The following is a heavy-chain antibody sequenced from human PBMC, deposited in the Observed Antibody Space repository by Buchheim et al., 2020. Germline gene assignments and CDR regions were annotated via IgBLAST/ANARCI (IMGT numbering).Heavy chain of an antibody. CDR2: VNQDESEK. Sequence: ELQLVESGGGLVQPGGSLRLSCVASGFTFSSRWLSWVRQAPGKGPGWVANVNQDESEKYYVDSVKGRFTISCENAQNSLYLQMNSLRAEDTAVYYCATDRGVKHWGQGTL. V-gene: IGHV3-7*01. D-gene: IGHD3-10*01. CDR3: ATDRGVKH. J-gene: IGHJ4*02. CDR1: GFTFSSRW.